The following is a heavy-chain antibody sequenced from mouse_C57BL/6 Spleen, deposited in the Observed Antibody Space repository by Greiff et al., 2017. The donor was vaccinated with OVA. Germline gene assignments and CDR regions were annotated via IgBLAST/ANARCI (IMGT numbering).Heavy chain of an antibody. J-gene: IGHJ1*03. CDR3: ARGYDGYHGYFDV. Sequence: VQLQQSGAELVKPGTSVKMSCKASGYTFTTYPIEWMKQNHGKSLEWIGNFHPYNDDTKYNEKFKGKATLTVEKSSSTVYLELSRLTSDDSAVYYCARGYDGYHGYFDVWGTGTTVTVSS. CDR1: GYTFTTYP. V-gene: IGHV1-47*01. CDR2: FHPYNDDT. D-gene: IGHD2-3*01.